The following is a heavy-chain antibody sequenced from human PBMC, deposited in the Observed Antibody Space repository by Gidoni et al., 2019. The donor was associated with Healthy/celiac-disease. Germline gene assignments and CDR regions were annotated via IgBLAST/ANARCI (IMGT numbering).Heavy chain of an antibody. V-gene: IGHV4-61*02. CDR2: IYTSGST. CDR1: GGPISSGSYY. J-gene: IGHJ5*02. Sequence: QVQLQESGPGLVKPSQTLSLTCTVSGGPISSGSYYWSWIRQPAGKGLEWIGRIYTSGSTNYNPSLKSRVTISVDTSKNQFSLKLSSVTAADTAVYYCARDPSLPYGSWFDPWGQGTLVTVSS. CDR3: ARDPSLPYGSWFDP. D-gene: IGHD1-26*01.